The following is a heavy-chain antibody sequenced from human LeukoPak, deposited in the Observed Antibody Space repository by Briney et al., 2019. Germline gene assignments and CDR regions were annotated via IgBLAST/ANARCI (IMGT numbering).Heavy chain of an antibody. CDR1: GGSFSGYY. Sequence: SETLSLTCAVYGGSFSGYYWSWIRQPPGKGVEWIGEINHRGSTNYNPSLKSRVTISVDTSKNEFSLKLSSVTAADTAVYYCARANPLGYCSGGSRLDAFDIWGQGTMVTVSS. V-gene: IGHV4-34*01. CDR3: ARANPLGYCSGGSRLDAFDI. CDR2: INHRGST. J-gene: IGHJ3*02. D-gene: IGHD2-15*01.